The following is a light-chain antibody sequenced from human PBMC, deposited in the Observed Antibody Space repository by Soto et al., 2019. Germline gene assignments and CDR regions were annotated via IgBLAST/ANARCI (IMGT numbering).Light chain of an antibody. J-gene: IGKJ1*01. CDR1: QSVINSY. V-gene: IGKV3-20*01. Sequence: EIMLTQSPGTLSLSPGERATLSCRASQSVINSYLAWYQHKAGQAPRLLIYGASSRATGIPDKFSGSGSGTDFTLTISRLEPEDFAVYYCQQYGISPWTFGQGTKVEIK. CDR2: GAS. CDR3: QQYGISPWT.